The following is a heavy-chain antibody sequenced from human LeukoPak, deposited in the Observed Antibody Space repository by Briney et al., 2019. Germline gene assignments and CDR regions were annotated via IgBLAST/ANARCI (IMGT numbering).Heavy chain of an antibody. Sequence: PSETLSLTCAVYGGSFSGYYWSWIRQPPGKGLEWIGEINHSGSTNYNPSPKSRVTISADTSKNQFSLKLSSVTAADTAVYYCASSSSGSFYFDYWGQGTLVTVSS. V-gene: IGHV4-34*01. CDR3: ASSSSGSFYFDY. J-gene: IGHJ4*02. D-gene: IGHD1-26*01. CDR1: GGSFSGYY. CDR2: INHSGST.